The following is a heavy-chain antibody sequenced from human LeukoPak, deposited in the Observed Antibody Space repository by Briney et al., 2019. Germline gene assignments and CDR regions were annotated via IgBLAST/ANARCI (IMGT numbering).Heavy chain of an antibody. Sequence: GGSLRLSCAASGFTVSSNYMSWVRQAPGKRLEWVSVIYSAGSTYYADSVKGRFTISRDNSKNTLYLQMNSLRAEDTAVYYCARDMRRGYYDCWGQGTLVTVSS. V-gene: IGHV3-66*02. CDR2: IYSAGST. CDR1: GFTVSSNY. J-gene: IGHJ4*02. D-gene: IGHD3-22*01. CDR3: ARDMRRGYYDC.